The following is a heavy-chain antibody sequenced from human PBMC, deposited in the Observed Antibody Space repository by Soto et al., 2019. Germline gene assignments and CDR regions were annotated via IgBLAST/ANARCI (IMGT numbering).Heavy chain of an antibody. CDR3: ARPLVAPVAGPYYYGMDV. V-gene: IGHV3-33*01. CDR1: GFTFNSYG. Sequence: GGTLRLSCTASGFTFNSYGFNWVRQAPGKGLKWVAVIWYDGNTKYYADSVKGRFTISRDNLKNTLYLQMNSLTAEDTAVYYCARPLVAPVAGPYYYGMDVWGQGTTVTVSS. D-gene: IGHD6-19*01. CDR2: IWYDGNTK. J-gene: IGHJ6*02.